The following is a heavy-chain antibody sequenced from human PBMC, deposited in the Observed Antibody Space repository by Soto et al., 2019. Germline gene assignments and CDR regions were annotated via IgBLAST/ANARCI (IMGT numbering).Heavy chain of an antibody. CDR2: ITAGKGKT. CDR3: ARGLVDYSNLDL. J-gene: IGHJ5*02. CDR1: GYTFTTYA. Sequence: QAQLVQSGAAVNKPGASVKISCKASGYTFTTYALHWLRQAPGKQGQRLEWLGRITAGKGKTTYSQKFQDRVTITRDAFATTAYMELSRLTSEDTAVYYCARGLVDYSNLDLWGQGTLVTVSS. V-gene: IGHV1-3*01. D-gene: IGHD6-13*01.